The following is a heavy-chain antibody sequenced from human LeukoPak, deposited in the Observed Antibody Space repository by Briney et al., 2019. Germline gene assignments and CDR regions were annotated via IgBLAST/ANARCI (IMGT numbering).Heavy chain of an antibody. V-gene: IGHV1-69*05. CDR3: AREGYYDILTGYYRASAFDI. CDR1: GGTFSSYA. J-gene: IGHJ3*02. D-gene: IGHD3-9*01. CDR2: IIPIFGTA. Sequence: SVKVSCKASGGTFSSYAISWVRQAPGQGLEWMGRIIPIFGTANYAQKFQGRVTITTDESTSTAYMELSSLRSEDTAVYYCAREGYYDILTGYYRASAFDIWGQGTMVTVSS.